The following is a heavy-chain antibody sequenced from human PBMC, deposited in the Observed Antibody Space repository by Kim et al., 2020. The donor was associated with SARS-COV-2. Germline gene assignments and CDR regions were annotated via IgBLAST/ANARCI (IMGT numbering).Heavy chain of an antibody. J-gene: IGHJ6*02. CDR3: ARRASPYYYAMDV. CDR1: GYNFSTYW. Sequence: GESLKISCKGSGYNFSTYWIIWVRQMPGKGLEWMGRIDPGESSTKYDPSFQGHVTISIDKSINTAYLQWRSLKTSDTAMYFCARRASPYYYAMDVWGQGT. V-gene: IGHV5-10-1*01. CDR2: IDPGESST.